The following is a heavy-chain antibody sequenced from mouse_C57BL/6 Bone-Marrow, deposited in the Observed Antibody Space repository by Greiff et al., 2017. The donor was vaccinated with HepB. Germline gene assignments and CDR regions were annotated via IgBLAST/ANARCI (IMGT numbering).Heavy chain of an antibody. CDR2: INPSTGGT. D-gene: IGHD1-1*01. V-gene: IGHV1-42*01. CDR1: GYSFTGYY. CDR3: AGDYGSSYDWYFDV. J-gene: IGHJ1*03. Sequence: VQLKESGPELVKPGASVKISCKASGYSFTGYYMNWVKQSPEKSLEWIGEINPSTGGTTYNQKFKAKATLTVDKSSSTAYMQLKSLTSEDSAVYYCAGDYGSSYDWYFDVWGTGTTVTVSS.